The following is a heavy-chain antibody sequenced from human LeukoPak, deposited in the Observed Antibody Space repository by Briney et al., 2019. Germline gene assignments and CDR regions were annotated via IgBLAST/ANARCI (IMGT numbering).Heavy chain of an antibody. CDR2: IGTAGDT. J-gene: IGHJ4*02. CDR1: GFTFSSYD. V-gene: IGHV3-13*01. D-gene: IGHD6-13*01. CDR3: ARGSQQLVIDY. Sequence: GGSLRLSCAASGFTFSSYDMHWVRQATGKGLEWVSAIGTAGDTYYPGSVKGRFTISRENAKNSLYLQMNSLRDEDTAVYYCARGSQQLVIDYWGQGTLVTVSS.